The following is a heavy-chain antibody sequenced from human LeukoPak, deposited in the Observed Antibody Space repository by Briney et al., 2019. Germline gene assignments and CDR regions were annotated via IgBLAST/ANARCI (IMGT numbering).Heavy chain of an antibody. CDR1: GYSISTDYY. J-gene: IGHJ4*02. Sequence: SETLSLTCTVSGYSISTDYYWGWIRQSPGTGLEWIVSVYHSGRTYYNPSLKSRVTISVDTSKNQFSLKLSSVTAADTAVYYCARDRVIVLDYWGQGTLVTVSS. CDR2: VYHSGRT. CDR3: ARDRVIVLDY. D-gene: IGHD3-22*01. V-gene: IGHV4-38-2*02.